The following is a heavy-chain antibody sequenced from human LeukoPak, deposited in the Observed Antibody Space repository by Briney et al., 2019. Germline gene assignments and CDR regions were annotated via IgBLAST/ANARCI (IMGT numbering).Heavy chain of an antibody. J-gene: IGHJ6*02. CDR3: AREEGSSWVYYYYGMDV. CDR1: GYTFTSYG. V-gene: IGHV1-18*01. CDR2: ISAYNGNT. Sequence: ASVKVSCKASGYTFTSYGISWVRQAPGQGLEWMGWISAYNGNTNYAQKLQGRVTMTTDTSTSTAYMELRSLRSDDTAVYYCAREEGSSWVYYYYGMDVWGPGTTVTVSS. D-gene: IGHD6-13*01.